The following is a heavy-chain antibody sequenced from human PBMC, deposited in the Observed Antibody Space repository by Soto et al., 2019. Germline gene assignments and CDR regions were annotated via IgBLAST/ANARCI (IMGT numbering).Heavy chain of an antibody. CDR2: INPNSGGT. D-gene: IGHD1-26*01. Sequence: GASVKVSCKASGYTFTGYYMHWVRQAPGQGLEWMGWINPNSGGTNYAQKFQGRVTMTRDTSISTAYMELSRLRSDDTAVYYCARDPIPRGSYYYYGMDVWGQGTTVTVSS. J-gene: IGHJ6*02. CDR3: ARDPIPRGSYYYYGMDV. CDR1: GYTFTGYY. V-gene: IGHV1-2*02.